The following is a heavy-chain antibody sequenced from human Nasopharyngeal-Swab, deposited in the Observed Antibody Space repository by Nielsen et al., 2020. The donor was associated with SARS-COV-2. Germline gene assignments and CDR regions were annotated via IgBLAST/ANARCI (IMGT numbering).Heavy chain of an antibody. D-gene: IGHD1-1*01. Sequence: SETLSLTCTVSGGSVSSGSYYWSWIRQPPGKGLEWIGYIYYSGSTNYNPSLKSRVTISVDTSKNQFSLKLSSVTAADTAVYYCAREGGTSPWNGYYYGMDVWGQGTTVTVSS. CDR3: AREGGTSPWNGYYYGMDV. CDR2: IYYSGST. J-gene: IGHJ6*02. V-gene: IGHV4-61*01. CDR1: GGSVSSGSYY.